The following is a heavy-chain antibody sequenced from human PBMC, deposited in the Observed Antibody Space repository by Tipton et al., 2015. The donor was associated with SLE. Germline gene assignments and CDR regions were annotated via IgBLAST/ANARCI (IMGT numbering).Heavy chain of an antibody. CDR1: GDSISSSTYY. Sequence: TLSLTCTVSGDSISSSTYYWGWIRQPPGKGLEWIGSIYYSRGAYYDPSLKSRVTISVDSSKNQFSLKLTSVTAADTAVYYCARGLKEYYASGSFAYWGQGTLVAVSS. V-gene: IGHV4-39*07. J-gene: IGHJ4*02. D-gene: IGHD2/OR15-2a*01. CDR3: ARGLKEYYASGSFAY. CDR2: IYYSRGA.